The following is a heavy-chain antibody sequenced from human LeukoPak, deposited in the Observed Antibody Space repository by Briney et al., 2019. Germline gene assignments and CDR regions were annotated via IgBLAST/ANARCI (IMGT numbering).Heavy chain of an antibody. CDR2: IYHSGST. Sequence: SETLSLTCTVSGSSITTAFHWGWIRQPPGKGLEWIGSIYHSGSTSYNPSLKSRVTISVHTSKNQFSLKLSSVTAADTAVYYCTRVVTSGSYTLDNWGHGTLVTVSS. V-gene: IGHV4-38-2*02. CDR1: GSSITTAFH. CDR3: TRVVTSGSYTLDN. D-gene: IGHD3-3*01. J-gene: IGHJ4*01.